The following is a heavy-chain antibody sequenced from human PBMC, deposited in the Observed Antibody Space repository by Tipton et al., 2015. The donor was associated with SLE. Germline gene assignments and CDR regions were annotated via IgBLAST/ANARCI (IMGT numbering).Heavy chain of an antibody. CDR1: GYIFTSYW. V-gene: IGHV5-51*01. CDR2: IYPGDSDT. Sequence: QLVQSGAEVKKPGESLKISCKGSGYIFTSYWIGGVRQMPGKGLEWMGIIYPGDSDTRYSPSFQGQVTISADKSISTAYLQWSSLKASDTAMYYCARLPYGVNSGALGFDYWGQGTLVTVSS. J-gene: IGHJ4*02. D-gene: IGHD4-23*01. CDR3: ARLPYGVNSGALGFDY.